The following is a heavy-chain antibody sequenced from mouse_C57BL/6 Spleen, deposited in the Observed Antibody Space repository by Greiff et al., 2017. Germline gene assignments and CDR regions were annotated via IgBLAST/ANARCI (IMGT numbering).Heavy chain of an antibody. D-gene: IGHD2-4*01. Sequence: VKLVESEGGLVQPGSSMKLSCTASGFTFSDYYMAWVRQVPEKGLEWVANINYDGSSTYYLDSLKSRFIISRDNAKNILYLQMSSLKSEDTATYYCARAYYDSDWYFDVWGTGTTVTVSS. J-gene: IGHJ1*03. CDR1: GFTFSDYY. CDR2: INYDGSST. V-gene: IGHV5-16*01. CDR3: ARAYYDSDWYFDV.